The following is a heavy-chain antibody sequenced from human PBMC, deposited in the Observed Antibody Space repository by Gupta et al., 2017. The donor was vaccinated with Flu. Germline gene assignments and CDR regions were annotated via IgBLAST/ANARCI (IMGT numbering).Heavy chain of an antibody. Sequence: EVQLLESVGGLVQPGGSLRLSCAASGFTFTSYAMSWVRQAPGKGLEWVSAISGSGGSTYYADSVKGRFTISRDNSKNTLYLQMNSLRAEDTAVYYCAKDPVSYYYDSSGYYYDWGQGTLVTVSS. D-gene: IGHD3-22*01. CDR2: ISGSGGST. CDR1: GFTFTSYA. CDR3: AKDPVSYYYDSSGYYYD. J-gene: IGHJ4*02. V-gene: IGHV3-23*01.